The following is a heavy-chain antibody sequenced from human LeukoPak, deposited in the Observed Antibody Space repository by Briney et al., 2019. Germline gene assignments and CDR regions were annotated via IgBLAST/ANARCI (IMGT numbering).Heavy chain of an antibody. V-gene: IGHV3-48*03. CDR3: AELGITMIGGV. J-gene: IGHJ6*04. CDR2: ISSSGSTI. D-gene: IGHD3-10*02. Sequence: GGSLRLSCAASGFNSGSYSMTWVRQAPGKGLEWVSYISSSGSTIYYADSVKGRFTISRDNAKNSLYLQMNSLRAEDTAVYYCAELGITMIGGVWGKGTTVTISS. CDR1: GFNSGSYS.